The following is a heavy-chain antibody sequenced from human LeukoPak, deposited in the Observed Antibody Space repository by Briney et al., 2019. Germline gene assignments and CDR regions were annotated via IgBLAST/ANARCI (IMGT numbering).Heavy chain of an antibody. D-gene: IGHD1-14*01. CDR1: GYTFTSYY. CDR2: INPSGGST. Sequence: ASVKVSCKASGYTFTSYYMHWVRQAPGQGLEWMGIINPSGGSTSYAQKFQGRVTMTTDASTSTAYMELRSLRSDDTAVYYCARDIRIGGYADNRPFDPWGQGTLVTVSS. CDR3: ARDIRIGGYADNRPFDP. J-gene: IGHJ5*02. V-gene: IGHV1-46*01.